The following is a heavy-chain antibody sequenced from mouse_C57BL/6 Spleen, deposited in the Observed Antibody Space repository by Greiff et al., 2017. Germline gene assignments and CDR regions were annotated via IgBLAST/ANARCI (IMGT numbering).Heavy chain of an antibody. J-gene: IGHJ2*01. CDR1: GYAFSSYW. D-gene: IGHD4-1*01. CDR2: IYPGDGDT. Sequence: QVQLKQSGAELVKPGASVKISCKASGYAFSSYWMNWVKQRPGKGLEWIGQIYPGDGDTNYNGKFKGKATLTADKSSSTAYMQLSSLTSEDSAVYFCARSSRNWDGGYWGQGTTLTVSS. V-gene: IGHV1-80*01. CDR3: ARSSRNWDGGY.